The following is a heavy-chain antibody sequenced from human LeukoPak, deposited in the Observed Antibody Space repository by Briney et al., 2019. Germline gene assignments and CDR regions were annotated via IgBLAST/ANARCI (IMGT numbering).Heavy chain of an antibody. CDR1: GFTFGDYA. J-gene: IGHJ6*03. CDR2: IRSKAYGGTT. V-gene: IGHV3-49*04. Sequence: GGSLRLSCTASGFTFGDYAMSWVRQAPGKGLEWVGFIRSKAYGGTTEYAASVKGRFTISRDDSKSIAYLQMNSLKTEDTAVYYCTRVLWFGDPNWYYYYMDVWGKGTTVTISS. CDR3: TRVLWFGDPNWYYYYMDV. D-gene: IGHD3-10*01.